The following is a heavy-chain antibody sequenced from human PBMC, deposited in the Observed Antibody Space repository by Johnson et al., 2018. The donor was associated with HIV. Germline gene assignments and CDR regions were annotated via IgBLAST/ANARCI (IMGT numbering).Heavy chain of an antibody. V-gene: IGHV3-30-3*01. CDR2: ISYDASSK. CDR3: ARDTWDAFDI. Sequence: QVQLVESGGGVVQPGRSLRLSCAVSGLTFSSYAMHWVRKAPGKGLEWVAVISYDASSKYYADSVTGRFTISRDNSKNTLYLQMNSLRAEDTAVYYCARDTWDAFDIWGQGTMVTVSS. J-gene: IGHJ3*02. CDR1: GLTFSSYA.